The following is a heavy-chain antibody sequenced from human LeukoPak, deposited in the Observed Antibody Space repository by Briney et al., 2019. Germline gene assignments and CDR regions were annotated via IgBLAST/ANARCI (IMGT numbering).Heavy chain of an antibody. V-gene: IGHV4-31*03. CDR2: IYYSGDT. D-gene: IGHD6-13*01. CDR1: GGSVTSGDYY. Sequence: PSETLSLTCTVSGGSVTSGDYYWTWIRQQPGKGLEWIGYIYYSGDTYYNPSLKSRLTMSVDTSRSQFSLKLTSLTAADTAVYYCAREGAAAGTPRAFDLWGQGTVVTVSS. CDR3: AREGAAAGTPRAFDL. J-gene: IGHJ3*01.